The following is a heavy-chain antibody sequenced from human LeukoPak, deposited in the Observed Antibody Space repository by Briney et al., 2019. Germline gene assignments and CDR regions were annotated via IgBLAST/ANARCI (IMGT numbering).Heavy chain of an antibody. CDR2: IYYSGST. V-gene: IGHV4-59*06. CDR1: GGSISSYY. J-gene: IGHJ3*02. Sequence: SETLSLTCTVSGGSISSYYWSWIRQHPGKGLEWIGYIYYSGSTYYNPSLKSRVTISVDTSKNQFSLKLSSVTAADTAVYYCARDGSARNAFDIWGQGTMVTVSS. D-gene: IGHD5-24*01. CDR3: ARDGSARNAFDI.